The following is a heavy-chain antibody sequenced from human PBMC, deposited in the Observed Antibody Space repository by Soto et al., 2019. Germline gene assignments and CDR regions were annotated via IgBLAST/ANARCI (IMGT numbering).Heavy chain of an antibody. CDR2: IIPILGIA. D-gene: IGHD3-10*01. CDR1: GGTFSSYT. V-gene: IGHV1-69*02. Sequence: QVQLVQSGAEVKKPGSSVKVSCKASGGTFSSYTISWVRQAPGQGLEWMGRIIPILGIANYAQKFQGRVTITADQSTSTAYRELSSLRSEDPAVYCGARDGPGRGDVWGQGTTVTVSS. J-gene: IGHJ6*02. CDR3: ARDGPGRGDV.